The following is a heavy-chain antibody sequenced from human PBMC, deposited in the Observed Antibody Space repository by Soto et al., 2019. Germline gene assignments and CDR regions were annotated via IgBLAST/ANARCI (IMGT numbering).Heavy chain of an antibody. J-gene: IGHJ6*02. D-gene: IGHD3-3*01. V-gene: IGHV4-59*01. CDR1: VGSISSSY. CDR2: IYYSGST. CDR3: GRGKYYDFWSGLLGGMDV. Sequence: SETLSLTRTVAVGSISSSYWSWIRQPPRKGLEWIGDIYYSGSTSYNPTLKSRVTISVDTAKNQFSLTLSSVTAADTAVYYGGRGKYYDFWSGLLGGMDVWGQGTTVTVSS.